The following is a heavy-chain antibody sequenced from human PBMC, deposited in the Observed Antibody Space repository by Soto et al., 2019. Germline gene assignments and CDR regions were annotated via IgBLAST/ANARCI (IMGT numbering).Heavy chain of an antibody. D-gene: IGHD2-2*01. J-gene: IGHJ3*02. Sequence: QVQLQESGPGLVKPSETLSLTCTVSGGSISSYYWSWIRQPPGKGLEWIGYIYYRGSTNYNPSVKGGVTMSVDTSKNQSPLKLSSVTAADTAVYYCARGRGGWFINQVLNAFDIWGQGTMVTVSS. CDR3: ARGRGGWFINQVLNAFDI. CDR1: GGSISSYY. V-gene: IGHV4-59*01. CDR2: IYYRGST.